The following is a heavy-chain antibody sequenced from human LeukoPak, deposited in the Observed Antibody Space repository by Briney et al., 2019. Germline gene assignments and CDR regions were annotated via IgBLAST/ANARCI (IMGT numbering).Heavy chain of an antibody. D-gene: IGHD6-13*01. CDR2: INPNSGGT. CDR1: GYTFTGYY. CDR3: ARLSTAAGTQDDY. V-gene: IGHV1-2*02. Sequence: ASVKVSCKASGYTFTGYYMHWARQAPGQGLEWMGWINPNSGGTNYAQKFQGRVTMTRDTSISTAYMELSRLRSDDTAVYYCARLSTAAGTQDDYWGQGTLVTVSS. J-gene: IGHJ4*02.